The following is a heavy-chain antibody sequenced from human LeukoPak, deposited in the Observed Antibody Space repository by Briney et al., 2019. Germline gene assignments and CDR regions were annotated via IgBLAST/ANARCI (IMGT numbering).Heavy chain of an antibody. D-gene: IGHD3-3*01. V-gene: IGHV3-7*01. J-gene: IGHJ6*03. CDR1: GFSLSSYW. CDR3: ARDQGFSYYFYYMDV. Sequence: GGSLRLSCAASGFSLSSYWMSWVRQAPGKGLEWVANINQDGSEKYYVDSVKGRFTISRDNAKNSLYLQMNSLRAEDTAVYYCARDQGFSYYFYYMDVWGKGTTVTVSS. CDR2: INQDGSEK.